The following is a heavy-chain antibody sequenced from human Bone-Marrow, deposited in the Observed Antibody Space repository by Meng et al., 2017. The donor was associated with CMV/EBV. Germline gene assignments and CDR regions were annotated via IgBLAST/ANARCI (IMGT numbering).Heavy chain of an antibody. CDR1: GFTFSSYW. J-gene: IGHJ4*02. CDR2: IKQDGSEK. V-gene: IGHV3-7*03. Sequence: GESLKISCAASGFTFSSYWMSWVRQAPGKGLEWVANIKQDGSEKYYVDSVKGRFTISRDNAKNSLYLQMNSLRAEDTAVYYCASRAGYSSGWYDSYWGQGTLVTVSS. D-gene: IGHD6-19*01. CDR3: ASRAGYSSGWYDSY.